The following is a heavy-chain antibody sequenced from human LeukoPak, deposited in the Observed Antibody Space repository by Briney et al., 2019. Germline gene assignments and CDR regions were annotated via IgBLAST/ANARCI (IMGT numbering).Heavy chain of an antibody. V-gene: IGHV1-69*05. D-gene: IGHD3-22*01. Sequence: GASVKVSCKASGYTFTSYDINWVRQAPGQGLEWMGRIIPIFGTANYAQKFQGRVTITTDESTSTAYMELSSLRSEDTAVYYCARDTYDSSGYYSAYFDYWGQGTLVTVSS. CDR3: ARDTYDSSGYYSAYFDY. J-gene: IGHJ4*02. CDR2: IIPIFGTA. CDR1: GYTFTSYD.